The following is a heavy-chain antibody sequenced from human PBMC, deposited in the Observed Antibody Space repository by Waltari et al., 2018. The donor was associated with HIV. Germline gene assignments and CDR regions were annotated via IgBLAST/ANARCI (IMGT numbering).Heavy chain of an antibody. CDR1: GYSISSGYY. CDR3: AREFFYYDSSGYYFDY. CDR2: IYHSGST. V-gene: IGHV4-38-2*02. D-gene: IGHD3-22*01. J-gene: IGHJ4*02. Sequence: QVQLQESGPGLVKPSETLSLTCAVSGYSISSGYYWGWLRQPPGKGLEWIGSIYHSGSTYYNPSLKSRVTISVDTSKNQFSLKLSSVTAADTAVYYCAREFFYYDSSGYYFDYWGQGTLVTVSS.